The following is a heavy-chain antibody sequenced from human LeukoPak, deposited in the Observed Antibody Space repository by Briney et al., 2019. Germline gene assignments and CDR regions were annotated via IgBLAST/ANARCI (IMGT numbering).Heavy chain of an antibody. Sequence: PGGSLRLSCAASGFTFSSYAMHWVRQAPGRGLEWVAVISYDGSNKYYADSVKGRFTISRDNSKNTLYLQMNSLRAEDTAVYYCARPGIAAAGTLIWGQGTMVTVSS. CDR3: ARPGIAAAGTLI. D-gene: IGHD6-13*01. CDR1: GFTFSSYA. V-gene: IGHV3-30*04. CDR2: ISYDGSNK. J-gene: IGHJ3*02.